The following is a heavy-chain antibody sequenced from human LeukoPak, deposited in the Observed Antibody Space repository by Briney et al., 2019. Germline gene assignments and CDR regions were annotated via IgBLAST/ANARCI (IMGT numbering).Heavy chain of an antibody. CDR2: ISPKSGDA. V-gene: IGHV1-2*02. CDR1: GYTFTDYY. Sequence: ASVKVSCKASGYTFTDYYIHWMRQAPGQGPEWMGWISPKSGDANYAQKFQGRVTMTRDTSISTAFIEVSKLRSDDTAVYYCARDPRDDNWFDPWGQGTLVTVSS. J-gene: IGHJ5*02. CDR3: ARDPRDDNWFDP.